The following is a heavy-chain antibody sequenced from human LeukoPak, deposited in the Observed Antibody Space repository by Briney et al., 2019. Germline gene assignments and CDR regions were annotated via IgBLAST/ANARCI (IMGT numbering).Heavy chain of an antibody. Sequence: GGXLRXSCAXSGXTFSSYSMNWVRQAPGKGLEWVSSISSSSSYIYYADSGKGRFTISRDNAKNSLYVEMNSLRAEDTAVYYCATQGLYGSGSYGIYYYGMDVWGQGTTVTVSS. CDR2: ISSSSSYI. J-gene: IGHJ6*02. CDR3: ATQGLYGSGSYGIYYYGMDV. V-gene: IGHV3-21*01. D-gene: IGHD3-10*01. CDR1: GXTFSSYS.